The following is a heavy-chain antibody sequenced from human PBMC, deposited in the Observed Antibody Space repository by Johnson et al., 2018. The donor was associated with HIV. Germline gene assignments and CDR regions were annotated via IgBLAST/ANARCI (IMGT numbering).Heavy chain of an antibody. Sequence: VQLVESGGGLVQPGGSLRLSCAASGFTFDDYGMSWVRQAPGKGLEWVSGINWNGGSTGYADSVKGRFTISRDNSKNTLYLQMNSLRAEDTAVYYCARSSIYSSSWLADAFDMWGQGTMVTVSS. D-gene: IGHD6-13*01. J-gene: IGHJ3*02. CDR1: GFTFDDYG. CDR3: ARSSIYSSSWLADAFDM. CDR2: INWNGGST. V-gene: IGHV3-20*04.